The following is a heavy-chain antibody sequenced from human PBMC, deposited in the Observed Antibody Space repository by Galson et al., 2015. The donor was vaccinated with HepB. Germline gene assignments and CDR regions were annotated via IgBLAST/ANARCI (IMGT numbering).Heavy chain of an antibody. D-gene: IGHD3-9*01. CDR3: TSPVNGDFKILTGHYSI. V-gene: IGHV1-69*13. CDR2: IVPIFDKT. J-gene: IGHJ1*01. CDR1: GGTFNNYA. Sequence: SVKVSCKVSGGTFNNYAISWVRQAPGQGLEWMGGIVPIFDKTNYAQKFQGRVTISADASTNTVYLDLSSLRSEDTATYYCTSPVNGDFKILTGHYSIWGQGTLVTVSS.